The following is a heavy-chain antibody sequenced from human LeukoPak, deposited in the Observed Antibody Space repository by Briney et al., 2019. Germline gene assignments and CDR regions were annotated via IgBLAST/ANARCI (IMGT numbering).Heavy chain of an antibody. CDR2: IYHSGST. CDR1: GGSISSGGYS. Sequence: SQTLSLTCAVSGGSISSGGYSWSWIRQPPGKGLEWIGYIYHSGSTYYNPSLKSRVTISVDTSKNQFSLKLSSVTAADTAVYYCARGFSSGWYWYWGQGTLVTVSS. CDR3: ARGFSSGWYWY. D-gene: IGHD6-19*01. J-gene: IGHJ4*02. V-gene: IGHV4-30-2*01.